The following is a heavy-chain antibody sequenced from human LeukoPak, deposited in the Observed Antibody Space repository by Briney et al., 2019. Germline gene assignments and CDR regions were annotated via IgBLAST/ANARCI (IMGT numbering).Heavy chain of an antibody. Sequence: PSETLSLTCAVYGGSFSGYYWSWIRQPPGKGLEWIGEINHSGSTNYNPSLKSRVTISVDMSKNQFSLKLSSVTAADTAVYYCARARYYGSGSYSPLYYYGMDVWGQGTTVTVSS. J-gene: IGHJ6*02. CDR1: GGSFSGYY. V-gene: IGHV4-34*01. D-gene: IGHD3-10*01. CDR2: INHSGST. CDR3: ARARYYGSGSYSPLYYYGMDV.